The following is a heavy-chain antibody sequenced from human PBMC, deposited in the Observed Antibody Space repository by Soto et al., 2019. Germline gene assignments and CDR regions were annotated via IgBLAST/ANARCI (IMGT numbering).Heavy chain of an antibody. J-gene: IGHJ6*02. Sequence: GGSLRLSCAASGFTFSSYGMHWVRQAPGKGLEWVAVIWYDGSNKYYADSVKGRFTISRDNSKNTLYLQMNSLRAEDTAVYYCARELSKWFGELFYYYYGMDVWGQGTTVTVSS. CDR1: GFTFSSYG. CDR2: IWYDGSNK. D-gene: IGHD3-10*01. CDR3: ARELSKWFGELFYYYYGMDV. V-gene: IGHV3-33*01.